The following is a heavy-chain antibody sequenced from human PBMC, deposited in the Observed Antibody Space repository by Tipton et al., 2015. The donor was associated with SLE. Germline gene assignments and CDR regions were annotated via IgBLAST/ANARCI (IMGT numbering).Heavy chain of an antibody. J-gene: IGHJ4*02. D-gene: IGHD6-13*01. V-gene: IGHV4-39*07. CDR3: ARRPAAGTSLADY. Sequence: LRLSCTVSGGSIKISDYYWGWIRQSPEKGLEWIGNIYFTGYAYYNPSLKSRVTISVDTSTNQFSLKLSSVTAADTAVYYCARRPAAGTSLADYWGQGTLVTVSS. CDR2: IYFTGYA. CDR1: GGSIKISDYY.